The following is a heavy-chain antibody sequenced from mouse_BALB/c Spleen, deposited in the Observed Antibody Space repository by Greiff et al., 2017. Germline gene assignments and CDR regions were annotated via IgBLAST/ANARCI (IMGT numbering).Heavy chain of an antibody. CDR1: GFAFSSYD. V-gene: IGHV5-12-1*01. J-gene: IGHJ4*01. CDR3: ARHSQYGNYGAMDY. Sequence: EVNLVESGGGLVKPGGSLKLSCAASGFAFSSYDMSWVRQTPEKRLEWVAYISSGGGSTYYPDTVKGRFTISRDNAKNTLYLQMSSLKSEDTAMYYCARHSQYGNYGAMDYWGQGTSVTVSS. CDR2: ISSGGGST. D-gene: IGHD2-10*02.